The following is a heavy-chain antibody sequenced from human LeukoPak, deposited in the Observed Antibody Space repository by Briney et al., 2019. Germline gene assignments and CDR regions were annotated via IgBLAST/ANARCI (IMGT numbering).Heavy chain of an antibody. CDR3: ARGLITMVRGSARYDP. Sequence: SETLSLTCAVYGGSFSDYYWSWIRQPPGKGLEWIGEINHSGSTNYNPSLKSRVTISVDKSKNQFSLKLSSVTAADTAVYYCARGLITMVRGSARYDPWGQGTLVTVSS. J-gene: IGHJ5*02. CDR2: INHSGST. CDR1: GGSFSDYY. D-gene: IGHD3-10*01. V-gene: IGHV4-34*01.